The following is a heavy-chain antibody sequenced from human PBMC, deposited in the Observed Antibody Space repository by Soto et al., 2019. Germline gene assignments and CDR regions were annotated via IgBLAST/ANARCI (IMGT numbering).Heavy chain of an antibody. D-gene: IGHD3-16*01. CDR1: GGSISSSSYY. Sequence: QLQLQESGPGLVKPSETLSLTCTVSGGSISSSSYYWGWIRQPPGKGLEWIGSIYYSGSTYYNPSLKSRVPISVVTSKNQFSLKLSSVTAADTAVYYCARQAMVFYREYVLNWFDPCGQGTLVTVAS. CDR2: IYYSGST. J-gene: IGHJ5*02. V-gene: IGHV4-39*01. CDR3: ARQAMVFYREYVLNWFDP.